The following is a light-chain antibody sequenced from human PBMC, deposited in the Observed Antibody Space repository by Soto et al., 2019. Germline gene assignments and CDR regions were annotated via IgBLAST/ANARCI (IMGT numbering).Light chain of an antibody. J-gene: IGKJ5*01. V-gene: IGKV3-15*01. CDR3: QQYNNWLYT. CDR2: ATS. Sequence: EIVMTQSPATLSVSPGERATLSCRASQSVSASLAWYQQKPGQSPRLLIYATSTRATGVPVRFSGSGSGTEFTLTISSLQSEDFAVYYCQQYNNWLYTFGQLRLPEI. CDR1: QSVSAS.